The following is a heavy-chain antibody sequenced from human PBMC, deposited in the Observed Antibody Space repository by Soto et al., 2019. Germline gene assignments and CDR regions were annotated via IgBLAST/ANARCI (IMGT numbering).Heavy chain of an antibody. V-gene: IGHV1-69*12. CDR1: GGTFSTYA. CDR2: IIPMFGTA. Sequence: QVQLVQSGAEVKKPESSVKVSCKAPGGTFSTYAISWVRQAPGQGLEWMGGIIPMFGTANYAQRVQDRVTITADESTNTVYMELSSLGSEDTAVYFCASGIQLWLRRINNGYSGWGQGTLVTVSS. D-gene: IGHD5-18*01. CDR3: ASGIQLWLRRINNGYSG. J-gene: IGHJ4*02.